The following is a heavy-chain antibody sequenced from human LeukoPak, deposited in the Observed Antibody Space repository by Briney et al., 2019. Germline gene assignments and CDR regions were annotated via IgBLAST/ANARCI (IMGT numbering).Heavy chain of an antibody. CDR3: ARDDPRYSYGGDY. CDR2: ISAYNGNT. CDR1: GYTFTNYG. Sequence: ASVKVSCKASGYTFTNYGISWVRQAPGQGLEWMGWISAYNGNTSYAQKLQGRVTMTTDTSTTTAYMELRSLRSDDMALYYCARDDPRYSYGGDYWGQGTLVTVSS. V-gene: IGHV1-18*03. D-gene: IGHD5-18*01. J-gene: IGHJ4*02.